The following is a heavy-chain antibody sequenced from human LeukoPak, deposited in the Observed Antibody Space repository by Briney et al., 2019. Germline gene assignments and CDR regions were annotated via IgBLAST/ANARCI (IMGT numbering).Heavy chain of an antibody. J-gene: IGHJ4*02. CDR1: GYTFTDYY. D-gene: IGHD6-19*01. V-gene: IGHV1-69*04. CDR2: IIPILGIA. Sequence: GASVKVSCKASGYTFTDYYMHWVRQAPGQGLEWMGRIIPILGIANYAQRFQGRVTITADKPTSTAYMELSSLRSEDTAVYYCARAPGIAVAGTEFDYWGQGTLVTVSS. CDR3: ARAPGIAVAGTEFDY.